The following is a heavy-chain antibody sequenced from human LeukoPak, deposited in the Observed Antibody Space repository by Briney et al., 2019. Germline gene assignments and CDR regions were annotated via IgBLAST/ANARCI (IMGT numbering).Heavy chain of an antibody. D-gene: IGHD6-19*01. CDR1: GFTFSSYA. J-gene: IGHJ4*02. Sequence: GGSLRFSCAASGFTFSSYAMSWVRQAPGKGLEWVSTFSGTSTNSYADAVKGRVTISRDNSNSTLYLQMNSLRAEDTAVYYCAKLKQWQPQRYFFEYWGQGALVTVAS. V-gene: IGHV3-23*01. CDR2: FSGTSTN. CDR3: AKLKQWQPQRYFFEY.